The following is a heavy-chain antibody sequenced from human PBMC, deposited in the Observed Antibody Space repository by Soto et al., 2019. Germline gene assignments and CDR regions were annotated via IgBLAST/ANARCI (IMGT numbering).Heavy chain of an antibody. CDR3: ATYGDCDLKGYYYYYMDV. CDR1: GGTFSSYT. J-gene: IGHJ6*03. V-gene: IGHV1-69*02. D-gene: IGHD4-17*01. Sequence: QVQLVQSGAEVKKPGSSVKVSCKASGGTFSSYTISWVRQAPGQGLEWMGRIIPILGIANYGEKFQGRVTITADKTTSTDYMELSSLRSEHTAVYYCATYGDCDLKGYYYYYMDVWGKGTTVTVSS. CDR2: IIPILGIA.